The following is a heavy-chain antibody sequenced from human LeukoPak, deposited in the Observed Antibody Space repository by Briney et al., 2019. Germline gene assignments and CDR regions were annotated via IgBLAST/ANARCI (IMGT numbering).Heavy chain of an antibody. CDR1: GFSLSTSGVG. D-gene: IGHD2-2*01. V-gene: IGHV2-5*02. CDR3: AHRSYCSSTSCYLSFDY. Sequence: SGPTLVNPTQTLTLTCTFSGFSLSTSGVGVGWIRQPPGKALEWLAPIYWDDDKRYSPSLKSRLTITKDTSKNQVVLTMTNMDPVDTATYYCAHRSYCSSTSCYLSFDYWGQGTLVTVSS. J-gene: IGHJ4*02. CDR2: IYWDDDK.